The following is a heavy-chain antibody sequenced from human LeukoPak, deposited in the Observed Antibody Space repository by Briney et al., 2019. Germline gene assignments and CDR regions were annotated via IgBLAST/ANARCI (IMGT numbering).Heavy chain of an antibody. CDR2: IYSGGST. CDR1: GFTVSSNY. Sequence: GGSLRLSCAASGFTVSSNYMSWVRQAPGKGLEWVSVIYSGGSTYYADSVQGRFTISRDNSKNTLYLEMNSLSPDDTAVYYCARGVEPLAANTLAYWGQGTLVTVSS. CDR3: ARGVEPLAANTLAY. D-gene: IGHD1-14*01. J-gene: IGHJ4*02. V-gene: IGHV3-53*01.